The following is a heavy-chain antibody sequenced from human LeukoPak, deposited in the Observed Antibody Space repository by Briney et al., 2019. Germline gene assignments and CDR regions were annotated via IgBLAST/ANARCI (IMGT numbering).Heavy chain of an antibody. CDR2: IHHSGST. CDR1: GGSISSGGYS. D-gene: IGHD5-18*01. Sequence: PSETLSLTCAVSGGSISSGGYSWSWIRQPPGKGLEWIGYIHHSGSTYYNPSLKSRVTISVDRSKNQFSLKLSSVTAADTAVYYCARVMNGYSYGYVDYWGQGTLVTVSS. J-gene: IGHJ4*02. CDR3: ARVMNGYSYGYVDY. V-gene: IGHV4-30-2*01.